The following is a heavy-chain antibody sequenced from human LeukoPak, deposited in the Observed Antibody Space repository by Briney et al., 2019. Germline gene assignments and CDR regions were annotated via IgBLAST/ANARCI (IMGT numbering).Heavy chain of an antibody. CDR3: ARDDYRGVTNFDP. J-gene: IGHJ5*02. V-gene: IGHV4-59*01. CDR2: ISYTGST. CDR1: GGSISAYF. Sequence: PSETLSLTCTVSGGSISAYFWSWIRQPPGKGLEWMGYISYTGSTNYNPSLKSRVTISVDTSKNQFSLQLTSVPAADTAVCYGARDDYRGVTNFDPWGQGSLVTVSS. D-gene: IGHD3-10*01.